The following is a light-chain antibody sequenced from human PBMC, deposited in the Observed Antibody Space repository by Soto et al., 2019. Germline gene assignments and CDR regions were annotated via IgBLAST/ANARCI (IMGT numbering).Light chain of an antibody. CDR2: DAS. Sequence: EIVMTQSPVTLSVSPGERATLSCRASQSVRSNLAWYQQKPGQAPRLLMYDASTRATGIPARFSGSGSGTEFTLTISSLQSEDFAVYYCQQYFSTPPLTFGGVTKVEIK. V-gene: IGKV3-15*01. CDR1: QSVRSN. CDR3: QQYFSTPPLT. J-gene: IGKJ4*01.